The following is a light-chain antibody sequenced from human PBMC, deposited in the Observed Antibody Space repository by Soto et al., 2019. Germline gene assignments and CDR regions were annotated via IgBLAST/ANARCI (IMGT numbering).Light chain of an antibody. CDR1: SRDVGGYNY. CDR3: SSYTSSSSLDVV. Sequence: QSALTQPASVSGSPGQSITISCTVTSRDVGGYNYVSWYQQDPGKAPKLMIYEVSNRTSGVFNRFSVSKSGNTASLTISGLQADEEAADYCSSYTSSSSLDVVFGGGTKLTVL. CDR2: EVS. V-gene: IGLV2-14*01. J-gene: IGLJ2*01.